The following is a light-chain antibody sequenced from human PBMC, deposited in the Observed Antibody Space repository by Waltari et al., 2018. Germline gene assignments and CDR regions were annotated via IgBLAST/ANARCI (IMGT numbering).Light chain of an antibody. CDR2: EVT. Sequence: QSALTQPPSASGSPGQSVIISCTGTSSDIGGYNYVSWYQQRPGKAPKLLIYEVTKRPSGVPDRFSGSKSANTASLTVAGLQAEDEADYYCSSYAGSNYVAFGGGTKLTVL. CDR1: SSDIGGYNY. J-gene: IGLJ2*01. V-gene: IGLV2-8*01. CDR3: SSYAGSNYVA.